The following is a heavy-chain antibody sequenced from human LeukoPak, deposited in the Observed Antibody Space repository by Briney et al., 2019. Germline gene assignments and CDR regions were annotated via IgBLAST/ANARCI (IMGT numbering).Heavy chain of an antibody. D-gene: IGHD4-17*01. CDR2: ISAYNGNT. J-gene: IGHJ4*02. Sequence: GASVKVSCKASGYTFTSYGISWVRQAPGQGLEWMGWISAYNGNTKYAQKLQGRVTMSTDTSPSTVYMELRSLRSDDTAVYDCARDGWYGDYTIGDNWGQGTLVTVSS. CDR1: GYTFTSYG. CDR3: ARDGWYGDYTIGDN. V-gene: IGHV1-18*01.